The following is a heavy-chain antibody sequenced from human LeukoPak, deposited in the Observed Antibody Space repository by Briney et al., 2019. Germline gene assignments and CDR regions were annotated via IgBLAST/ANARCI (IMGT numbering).Heavy chain of an antibody. V-gene: IGHV3-43D*03. CDR2: ISWDGGST. CDR3: AKDDGSGSYPNYYYGMDV. J-gene: IGHJ6*02. D-gene: IGHD3-10*01. Sequence: PGGSLRLSCAASGFTFDDYAMHWVRQAPGKGLEWVSLISWDGGSTYYADSVKGRFTISSDNSKNSLYLQMNSLRAEDTALYYCAKDDGSGSYPNYYYGMDVWGQGTTVTVSS. CDR1: GFTFDDYA.